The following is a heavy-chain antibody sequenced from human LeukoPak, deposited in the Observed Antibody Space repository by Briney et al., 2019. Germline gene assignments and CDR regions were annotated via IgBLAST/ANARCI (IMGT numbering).Heavy chain of an antibody. CDR1: GGTFSSYA. J-gene: IGHJ4*02. Sequence: ASVKVSCKASGGTFSSYAISWVRQAPGQGLEWMGGIIPIFGTANYAQKFQGRVTITADESTSTAYMELSSLRSEDTAVYYCARADSGSYCVDYWGQGTLVTVSS. V-gene: IGHV1-69*13. D-gene: IGHD1-26*01. CDR3: ARADSGSYCVDY. CDR2: IIPIFGTA.